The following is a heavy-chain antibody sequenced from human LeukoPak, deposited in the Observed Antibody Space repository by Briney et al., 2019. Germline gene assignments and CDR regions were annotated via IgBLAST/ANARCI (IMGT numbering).Heavy chain of an antibody. D-gene: IGHD2-21*01. Sequence: GASVKVSCKASGYTFTTYDINWVRQATGQGLEWMAWMNPNSGNTGYAQKFQGRVTMTRNTSISTAYMELSSLRSEDTAVCYCARVAGNCGGDCYRLVYWGQGTLVTVAS. V-gene: IGHV1-8*01. CDR3: ARVAGNCGGDCYRLVY. J-gene: IGHJ4*02. CDR2: MNPNSGNT. CDR1: GYTFTTYD.